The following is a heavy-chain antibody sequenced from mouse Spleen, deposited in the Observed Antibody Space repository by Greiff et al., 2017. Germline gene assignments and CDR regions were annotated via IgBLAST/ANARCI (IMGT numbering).Heavy chain of an antibody. CDR3: ARDMSGSSYGY. D-gene: IGHD1-1*01. J-gene: IGHJ2*01. CDR1: GFTFTDYY. V-gene: IGHV7-3*02. Sequence: EVKLVESGGGLVQPGGSLRLSCATSGFTFTDYYMSWVRQPPGKALEWLGFIRNKANGYTTEYSASVKGRFTISRDNSQSILYLQMNTLRAEDSATYYCARDMSGSSYGYWGQGTTLTVSS. CDR2: IRNKANGYTT.